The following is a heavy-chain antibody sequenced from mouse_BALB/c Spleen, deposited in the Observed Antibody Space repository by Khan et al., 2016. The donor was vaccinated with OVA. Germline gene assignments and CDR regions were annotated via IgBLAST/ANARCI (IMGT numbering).Heavy chain of an antibody. D-gene: IGHD2-10*01. V-gene: IGHV2-6-1*01. CDR1: GFSLTNYG. Sequence: QVQLKESGPGLVAPSQSLSITCTLSGFSLTNYGIHWVRQPPGKGLEWLVVIWSDGSTTYNSDLKSRLSISKDNSKSQVFLKMNSLQTDDTAMYXCARQPYYHYYSMDYWGQGTSVTVSS. CDR3: ARQPYYHYYSMDY. CDR2: IWSDGST. J-gene: IGHJ4*01.